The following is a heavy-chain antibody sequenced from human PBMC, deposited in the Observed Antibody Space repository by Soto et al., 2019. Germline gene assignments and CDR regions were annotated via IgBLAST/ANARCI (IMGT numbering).Heavy chain of an antibody. Sequence: VGSLRFSCAASGFTFSSYWMHWVRQAPGKGLMWVSRINSDGSSINYADFLKGRLIISRDNAKNTLYLQMNSLRAEDTAVYYCARDRSTDTYYYYYYGMDVWGQGTTVTVSS. CDR2: INSDGSSI. CDR1: GFTFSSYW. V-gene: IGHV3-74*01. CDR3: ARDRSTDTYYYYYYGMDV. J-gene: IGHJ6*02. D-gene: IGHD4-17*01.